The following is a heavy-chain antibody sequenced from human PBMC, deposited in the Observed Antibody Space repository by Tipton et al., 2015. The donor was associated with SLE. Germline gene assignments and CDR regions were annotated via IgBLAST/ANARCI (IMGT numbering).Heavy chain of an antibody. CDR2: ISPDGTNT. J-gene: IGHJ2*01. D-gene: IGHD2-2*01. V-gene: IGHV3-30-3*01. CDR3: ARMDCSTTSCYLDWYFDL. CDR1: EFTFSTYA. Sequence: QLVQSGGGAVRPGRSLRLSCAASEFTFSTYAMHWVRQAPGKGLEWVTLISPDGTNTYYADSVKGRFTISRDNSRNTLYLQMNSLRAEDTAVYYCARMDCSTTSCYLDWYFDLWGRGTLVTVSS.